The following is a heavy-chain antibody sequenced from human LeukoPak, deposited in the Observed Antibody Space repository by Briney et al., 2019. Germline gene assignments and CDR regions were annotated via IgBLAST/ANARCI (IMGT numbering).Heavy chain of an antibody. Sequence: GGSLRLSCVASGFTFTTFAMSWVRQTPRKGLEWVSGIGASGGRTYYADSVKGRFTVSRDNSKNTLYLQMNSLGAEDTALYYCARNRGDYDPEYFQHWGQGTLVTVSS. CDR3: ARNRGDYDPEYFQH. D-gene: IGHD4-17*01. CDR1: GFTFTTFA. J-gene: IGHJ1*01. V-gene: IGHV3-23*01. CDR2: IGASGGRT.